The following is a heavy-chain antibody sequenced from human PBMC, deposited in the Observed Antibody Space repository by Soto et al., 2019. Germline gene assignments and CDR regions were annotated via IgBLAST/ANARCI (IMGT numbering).Heavy chain of an antibody. J-gene: IGHJ6*02. CDR1: RGTFSSYA. CDR2: IIPISGIA. V-gene: IGHV1-69*01. Sequence: QVQLVQSGAEVQKPGSSAKVSCKASRGTFSSYAISWVRQAPGQGLEWMGGIIPISGIANYAQKFQGRVTITADESTSTAYMELSSPRSEDTAVYYCARSQGSSTSLEIYYYYYYGMDVWGQGTTVTVSS. CDR3: ARSQGSSTSLEIYYYYYYGMDV. D-gene: IGHD2-2*01.